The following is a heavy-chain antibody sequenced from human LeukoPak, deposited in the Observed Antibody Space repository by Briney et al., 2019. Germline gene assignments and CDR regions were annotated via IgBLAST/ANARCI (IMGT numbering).Heavy chain of an antibody. CDR2: ITMSNTYR. Sequence: KPGGSLTLSCAASGFPFRPQTMRWVPHAPGKGREWVSSITMSNTYRDCADSVKNRYTSSRDNDKNSLYLQMNSLRAEDTAVYYCARDCGGDCYFDYWGQGTLVTVSS. CDR1: GFPFRPQT. D-gene: IGHD2-21*02. CDR3: ARDCGGDCYFDY. V-gene: IGHV3-21*01. J-gene: IGHJ4*02.